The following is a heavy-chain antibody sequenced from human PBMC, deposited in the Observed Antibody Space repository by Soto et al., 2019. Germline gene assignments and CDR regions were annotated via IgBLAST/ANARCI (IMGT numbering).Heavy chain of an antibody. CDR1: GFTFSSYA. D-gene: IGHD6-19*01. CDR3: AKDRGRRPGALAGYFDY. V-gene: IGHV3-23*01. Sequence: GGSLRLSCAASGFTFSSYAMSWVRQAPGKGLEWVSAISGSGGSTYYADSVKGRFTISRDNSKNTLYLQMNSLRAEDTAVYYCAKDRGRRPGALAGYFDYWGQGTLVTVSS. J-gene: IGHJ4*02. CDR2: ISGSGGST.